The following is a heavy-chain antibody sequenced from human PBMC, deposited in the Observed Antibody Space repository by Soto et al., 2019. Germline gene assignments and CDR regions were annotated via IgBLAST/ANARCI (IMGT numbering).Heavy chain of an antibody. CDR1: GYTFTSYS. CDR2: INAGNGNT. CDR3: ARGDLLLADY. V-gene: IGHV1-3*01. D-gene: IGHD2-8*01. J-gene: IGHJ4*02. Sequence: AXVKVSCKASGYTFTSYSMPWVRQAPGQRLEWMGWINAGNGNTKYSQKFQGRVTITRDTSASTAYMELSSLRSEDTAVYYCARGDLLLADYWGQGTLVTVSS.